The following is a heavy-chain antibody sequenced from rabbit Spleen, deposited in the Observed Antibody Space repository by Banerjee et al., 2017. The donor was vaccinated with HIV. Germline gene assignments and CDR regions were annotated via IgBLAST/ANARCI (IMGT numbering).Heavy chain of an antibody. V-gene: IGHV1S47*01. CDR1: GFSFSDRDV. D-gene: IGHD6-1*01. Sequence: QEQLVESGGGLVKPEGSLTLTCKASGFSFSDRDVMCWVRQAPGKGLEWIGLTEPIFGTTYNASWVNGRFTISSHNAQNTLYLQLKSLTAADTATYFCARVGGVGVYGYATLWRPGTLVTFS. CDR3: ARVGGVGVYGYATL. CDR2: TEPIFGTT. J-gene: IGHJ4*01.